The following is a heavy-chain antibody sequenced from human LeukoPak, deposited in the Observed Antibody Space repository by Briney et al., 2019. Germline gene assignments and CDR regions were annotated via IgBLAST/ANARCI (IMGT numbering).Heavy chain of an antibody. CDR2: IAYDGGIQ. CDR1: GFTFSSYG. Sequence: PGGSLRLSCAASGFTFSSYGMHWVRQTPDKGLKWVAVIAYDGGIQHYADSVKGRLTISRDNAKNTLYLQMNSLRAEDTAVYYCAKEGVLLAGPNYFDYWGQGTVVTVSS. D-gene: IGHD2-8*01. J-gene: IGHJ4*02. CDR3: AKEGVLLAGPNYFDY. V-gene: IGHV3-30*18.